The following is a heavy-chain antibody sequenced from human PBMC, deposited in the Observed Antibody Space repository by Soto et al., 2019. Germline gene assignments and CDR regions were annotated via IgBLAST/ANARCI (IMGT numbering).Heavy chain of an antibody. Sequence: ASVKDSCKASGDTFTSYYIHWVRQAPGQGLEWMGTVNPSGGHTTYAQHFLGRVTMTRDTSTSTLYMELTSLTSDDTAVYYCARGGHVVVVTAALDYWGQGTLVTVSS. J-gene: IGHJ4*02. D-gene: IGHD2-21*02. CDR1: GDTFTSYY. CDR2: VNPSGGHT. CDR3: ARGGHVVVVTAALDY. V-gene: IGHV1-46*01.